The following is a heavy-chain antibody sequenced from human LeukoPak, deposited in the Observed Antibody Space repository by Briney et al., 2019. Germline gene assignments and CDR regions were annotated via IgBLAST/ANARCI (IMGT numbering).Heavy chain of an antibody. J-gene: IGHJ5*02. D-gene: IGHD3-10*01. CDR2: IISSSNFM. Sequence: GGSLRLSCAASRFTFSYYSMNWVRQAPGKGLEWVSSIISSSNFMSYADSVKGRFTISRDNAKNSLYLQMNSLRAEDTAVYFCATRYYSTSPFDPWDQETLVTVSS. V-gene: IGHV3-21*01. CDR3: ATRYYSTSPFDP. CDR1: RFTFSYYS.